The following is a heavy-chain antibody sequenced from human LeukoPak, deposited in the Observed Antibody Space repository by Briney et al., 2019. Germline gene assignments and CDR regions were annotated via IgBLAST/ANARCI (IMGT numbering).Heavy chain of an antibody. Sequence: GGSLRLSCAASGFTFSNWAITWVRQAPGMGLEWVSSISGDGGGTYYADSVKGRFTVSRDNSKNTLYLEINSLRVEDTAVYYCARWAGSGEQTKRYFGPFDFWGQGTLVTVSS. J-gene: IGHJ4*02. D-gene: IGHD1/OR15-1a*01. CDR1: GFTFSNWA. CDR3: ARWAGSGEQTKRYFGPFDF. V-gene: IGHV3-23*01. CDR2: ISGDGGGT.